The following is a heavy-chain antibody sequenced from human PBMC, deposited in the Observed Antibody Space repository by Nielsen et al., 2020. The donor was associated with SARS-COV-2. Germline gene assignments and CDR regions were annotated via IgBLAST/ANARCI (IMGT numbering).Heavy chain of an antibody. V-gene: IGHV2-26*01. D-gene: IGHD2-21*02. J-gene: IGHJ4*02. CDR2: IFSNDEK. CDR3: ARIRGGDCYYQCPYYFDY. CDR1: GFSLSNARMG. Sequence: SGPTLVKPTETLTLTCTVSGFSLSNARMGVSWIRQPPGKALEWLAHIFSNDEKSYSTSLKSRLTISKDTSKSQVVLTMTNMDPVDTATYYCARIRGGDCYYQCPYYFDYWGQGTLVTVSS.